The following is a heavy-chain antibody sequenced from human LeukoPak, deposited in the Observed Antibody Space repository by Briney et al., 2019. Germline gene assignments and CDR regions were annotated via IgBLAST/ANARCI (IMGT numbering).Heavy chain of an antibody. CDR2: ITGSSSTI. J-gene: IGHJ5*02. Sequence: GGSLRLSCAASGFTFSTYTMNWVRQAPGKGLEWVSYITGSSSTICYADSVKGRFTISRDNAENSLYLQMNSLRAEDTAVYYCARGAYWFDPWGQGTLVTVSS. V-gene: IGHV3-48*04. CDR1: GFTFSTYT. CDR3: ARGAYWFDP.